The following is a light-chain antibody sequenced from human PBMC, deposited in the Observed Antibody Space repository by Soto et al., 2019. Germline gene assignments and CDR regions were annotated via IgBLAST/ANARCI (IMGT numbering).Light chain of an antibody. CDR3: SAWVDRLNGYG. CDR1: SSNIGSNT. CDR2: SNN. J-gene: IGLJ1*01. Sequence: QSVLTQPPSASGTPGQRVTISCSGSSSNIGSNTVNWYQQRPGTAPKLLIYSNNQRPSGGPDRFSGSKSGTSASLAISGLQSEDEAEYYCSAWVDRLNGYGFGTGTKVTV. V-gene: IGLV1-44*01.